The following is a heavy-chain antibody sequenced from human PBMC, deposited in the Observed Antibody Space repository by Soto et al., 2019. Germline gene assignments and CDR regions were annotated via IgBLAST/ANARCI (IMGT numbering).Heavy chain of an antibody. J-gene: IGHJ4*02. V-gene: IGHV4-34*01. D-gene: IGHD6-13*01. CDR1: GGSFSGYY. CDR2: INHSGST. CDR3: ARGEYSSSSTPLFFDY. Sequence: PSETLSLTCAVYGGSFSGYYWSWIRQPPGKGLEWIGEINHSGSTNYNPSLKSRVTISVDTSKNQFSLKLSSVTAADTAVYYCARGEYSSSSTPLFFDYWGQGTLVTVSS.